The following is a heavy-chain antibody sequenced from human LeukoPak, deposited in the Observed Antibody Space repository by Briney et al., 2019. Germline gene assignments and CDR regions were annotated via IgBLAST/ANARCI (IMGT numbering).Heavy chain of an antibody. CDR1: GFTFSSYW. Sequence: GGSLRLSCAASGFTFSSYWMSWVRQAPGKGLEWVANIKQDGSEKYYVDSAKGRFTISRDNAKNSLYLQMNSLRAEDTAVYYCARDYPMQLVVSRGSYYYGMDVWGQGTTVTVSS. V-gene: IGHV3-7*01. CDR3: ARDYPMQLVVSRGSYYYGMDV. D-gene: IGHD6-13*01. CDR2: IKQDGSEK. J-gene: IGHJ6*02.